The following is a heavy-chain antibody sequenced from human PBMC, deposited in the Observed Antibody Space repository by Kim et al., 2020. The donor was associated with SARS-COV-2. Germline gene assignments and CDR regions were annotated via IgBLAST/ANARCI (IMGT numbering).Heavy chain of an antibody. CDR3: ARDYNGWPLGDY. J-gene: IGHJ4*02. D-gene: IGHD3-10*01. Sequence: SETLSLTCTVSGGSISSSSYYWGWIRQPPGKGLEWIGSIYYSGSTYYNPSLKSRVTISVDTSKNQFSLKLSSVTAADTAVYYCARDYNGWPLGDYWGQGTLVTVSS. CDR2: IYYSGST. V-gene: IGHV4-39*07. CDR1: GGSISSSSYY.